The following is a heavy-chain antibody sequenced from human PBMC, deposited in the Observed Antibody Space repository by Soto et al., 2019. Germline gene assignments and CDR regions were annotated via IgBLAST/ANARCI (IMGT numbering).Heavy chain of an antibody. CDR2: VNPSGGHT. J-gene: IGHJ4*02. CDR1: GDTFTDYY. V-gene: IGHV1-46*01. D-gene: IGHD2-21*02. Sequence: VASVKVSCKASGDTFTDYYIHWVRQAPGQGLEWMGTVNPSGGHTTYAQHFLGRVTMTRDTSTSTLYMELTSLTSDDTAIYYCARGGHVVVVTAALDYWGQGTLVTVS. CDR3: ARGGHVVVVTAALDY.